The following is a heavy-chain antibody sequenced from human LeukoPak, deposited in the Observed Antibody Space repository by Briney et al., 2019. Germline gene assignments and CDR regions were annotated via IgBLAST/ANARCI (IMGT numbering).Heavy chain of an antibody. CDR2: ISGSGGST. D-gene: IGHD1-7*01. CDR1: GFTFSSDA. J-gene: IGHJ5*02. Sequence: PGGSLRLSCAASGFTFSSDAMSWVRQAPGKGLEWVSAISGSGGSTYYADSVKGRFTISRDNSKNTLYLQMNSLRAEDTAVYYCAKVRNWNLRGSWFDPWGQGTLVTVSS. V-gene: IGHV3-23*01. CDR3: AKVRNWNLRGSWFDP.